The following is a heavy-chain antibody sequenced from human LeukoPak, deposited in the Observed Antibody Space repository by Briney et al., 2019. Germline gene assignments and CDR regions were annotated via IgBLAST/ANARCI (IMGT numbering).Heavy chain of an antibody. CDR2: INHSGST. CDR3: ARDVGVLRYFDWLTDY. J-gene: IGHJ4*02. CDR1: GGSFSGYY. V-gene: IGHV4-34*01. Sequence: SETLSLTCAVYGGSFSGYYWSWIRQPPGKGLEWIGEINHSGSTNYNPSLKSQVTISVDTSKNQFSLKLSSVTAADTAVYYCARDVGVLRYFDWLTDYWGQGTLVTVSS. D-gene: IGHD3-9*01.